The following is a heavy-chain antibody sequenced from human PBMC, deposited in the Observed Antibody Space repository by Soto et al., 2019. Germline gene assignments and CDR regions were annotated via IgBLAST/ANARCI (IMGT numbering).Heavy chain of an antibody. CDR1: GGTFSSYA. J-gene: IGHJ2*01. CDR3: ARVGVVVPADIGGYWYFDL. Sequence: QVQLVQSGAEVKKPGSSVKVSCKASGGTFSSYAISWVRQAPGQGLEWMGGIIPIFGTANYAQKFQARVTITADKSTSTAYMELSSLRSEDTAVYYCARVGVVVPADIGGYWYFDLWGRGTLVTVSS. CDR2: IIPIFGTA. V-gene: IGHV1-69*06. D-gene: IGHD2-2*02.